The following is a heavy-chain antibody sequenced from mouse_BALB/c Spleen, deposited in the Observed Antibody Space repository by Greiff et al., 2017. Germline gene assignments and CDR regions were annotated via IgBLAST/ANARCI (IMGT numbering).Heavy chain of an antibody. D-gene: IGHD2-14*01. CDR1: GFSLTGYG. V-gene: IGHV2-6-7*01. CDR2: IWGDGST. J-gene: IGHJ4*01. Sequence: QVQLKESGPGLVAPSQSLSITCTVSGFSLTGYGVNWVRQPPGKGLEWLGMIWGDGSTDYNSALKSRLSISKDNSKSQVFLKMNSLQTDDTARYYCARDQYRSYYAMDYWGQGTSVTVSS. CDR3: ARDQYRSYYAMDY.